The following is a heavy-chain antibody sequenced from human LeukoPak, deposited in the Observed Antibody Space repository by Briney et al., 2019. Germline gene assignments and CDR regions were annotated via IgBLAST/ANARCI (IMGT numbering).Heavy chain of an antibody. V-gene: IGHV1-46*01. CDR1: GYVFTSYY. J-gene: IGHJ5*02. CDR2: INPSGGRT. D-gene: IGHD4-17*01. Sequence: ASVKVSCKASGYVFTSYYIHWMRQAPGQGLEWMGKINPSGGRTNYAQKFQDRVTLTSDTSTSTAYMDLSSLRFEDTAVYYCATGYGDFRVEGRYFSWGQGTLVTVSS. CDR3: ATGYGDFRVEGRYFS.